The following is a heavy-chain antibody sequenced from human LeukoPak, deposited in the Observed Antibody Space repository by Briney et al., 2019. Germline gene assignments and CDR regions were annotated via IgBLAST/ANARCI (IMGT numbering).Heavy chain of an antibody. Sequence: ASVKVSCKASGYSFTGYYMHWVRQAPGQGLEWMGWINPNSGGTKYAQKFKGRVTMTRDTSISTAYMELSRLRSDDTAVYYCARADTAMVAGGGDYWGQGTLVTVSS. D-gene: IGHD5-18*01. CDR1: GYSFTGYY. CDR2: INPNSGGT. V-gene: IGHV1-2*02. J-gene: IGHJ4*02. CDR3: ARADTAMVAGGGDY.